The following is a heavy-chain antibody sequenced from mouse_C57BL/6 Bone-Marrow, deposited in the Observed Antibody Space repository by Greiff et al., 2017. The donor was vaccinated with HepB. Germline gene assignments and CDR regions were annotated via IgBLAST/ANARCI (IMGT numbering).Heavy chain of an antibody. Sequence: QVQLQQPGSELVRPGSSVKLSCKASGYTFTSYWMHWVKQRPIQGLEWIGNIDPSDSETHYNQKFKDKATLTVDKSSSTAYMQLRSLTSEDSAVYYCARWGYSKGAWFAYWGQGTRVTVSA. J-gene: IGHJ3*01. CDR1: GYTFTSYW. CDR3: ARWGYSKGAWFAY. D-gene: IGHD2-5*01. V-gene: IGHV1-52*01. CDR2: IDPSDSET.